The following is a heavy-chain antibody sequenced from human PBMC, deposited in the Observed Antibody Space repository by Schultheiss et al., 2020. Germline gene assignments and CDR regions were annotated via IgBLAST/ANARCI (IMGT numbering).Heavy chain of an antibody. CDR3: AKGIPFKDFWSGYPQDY. CDR2: ISAYNGNT. Sequence: ASVKVSCKASGYTFANYDIIWVRQATGQGLEWMGWISAYNGNTNYAQKLQGRVTMTTDTSTGTAYMELRSLRSDDTALYYCAKGIPFKDFWSGYPQDYWGQGTRVTVAS. D-gene: IGHD3-3*01. CDR1: GYTFANYD. V-gene: IGHV1-18*01. J-gene: IGHJ4*02.